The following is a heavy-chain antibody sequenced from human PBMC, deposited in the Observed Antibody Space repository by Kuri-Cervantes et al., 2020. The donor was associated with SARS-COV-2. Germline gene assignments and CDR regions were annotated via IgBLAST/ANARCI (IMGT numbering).Heavy chain of an antibody. J-gene: IGHJ4*02. D-gene: IGHD7-27*01. Sequence: SETLSLTCTVSGGSISSYYWSWIRQPPGKGLGWIGYIYYSGSTNYNPSLKSRVTISVGTSKNQFSLKLSSVTAADTAVYYCARKSNWAAFFDYWGQGTLVTVSS. V-gene: IGHV4-59*01. CDR3: ARKSNWAAFFDY. CDR1: GGSISSYY. CDR2: IYYSGST.